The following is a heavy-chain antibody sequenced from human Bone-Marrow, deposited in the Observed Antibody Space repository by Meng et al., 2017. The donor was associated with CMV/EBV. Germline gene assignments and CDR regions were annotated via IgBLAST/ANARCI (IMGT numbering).Heavy chain of an antibody. CDR1: GFTFNNYA. CDR2: IYSGGSTT. J-gene: IGHJ4*02. D-gene: IGHD5-12*01. CDR3: VKELSDRKYNGYGNLGN. V-gene: IGHV3-23*03. Sequence: GESLKISCAASGFTFNNYAMSWVRQAPGKGLEWVAVIYSGGSTTYYIDSVKGRFTTSRDDSKSTLFLQMNSLRAEDTAVYYCVKELSDRKYNGYGNLGNWGQGTLVTVSS.